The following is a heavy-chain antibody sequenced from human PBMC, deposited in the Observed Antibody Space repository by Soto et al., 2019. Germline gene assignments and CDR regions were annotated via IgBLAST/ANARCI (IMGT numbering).Heavy chain of an antibody. CDR2: IHYSGST. D-gene: IGHD6-19*01. Sequence: SETLSLTCRVSAHSISDTIYYWGWIRQPPGMGLEWIGSIHYSGSTQFHPSFKSRVTISVDTSKNEFSLGLRSVTAADTPVYSCARHLKAVAAAMAYWGQGIPVTVSS. CDR1: AHSISDTIYY. J-gene: IGHJ4*02. CDR3: ARHLKAVAAAMAY. V-gene: IGHV4-39*01.